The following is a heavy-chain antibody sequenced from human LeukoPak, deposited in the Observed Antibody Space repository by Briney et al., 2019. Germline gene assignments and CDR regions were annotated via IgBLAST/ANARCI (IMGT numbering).Heavy chain of an antibody. D-gene: IGHD3-16*02. Sequence: SETLSLTCAVYGGSFSGYYWSWIRQPPGKGLEWIGEINHSGSTNYNPSLKSRVTISVDTSKNQFSLKLSSVTAADTAVYYCARRRGRGYDYVWGSYRPDFDYWGQGTLVTVSS. V-gene: IGHV4-34*01. CDR2: INHSGST. J-gene: IGHJ4*02. CDR3: ARRRGRGYDYVWGSYRPDFDY. CDR1: GGSFSGYY.